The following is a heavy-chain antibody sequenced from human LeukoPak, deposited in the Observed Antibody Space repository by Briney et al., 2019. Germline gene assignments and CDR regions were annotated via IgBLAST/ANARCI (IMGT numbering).Heavy chain of an antibody. CDR3: VRERGPFDGFDI. CDR2: IWVDGINK. Sequence: GGSLRLSCAASGFTFSSYAMHWVRQAPGKGLEWVTVIWVDGINKYYADSVRGRFTISRDNSKNTLYLEMNSLRTEDTAVYYCVRERGPFDGFDIWGQGTMVTVSS. CDR1: GFTFSSYA. V-gene: IGHV3-33*08. J-gene: IGHJ3*02.